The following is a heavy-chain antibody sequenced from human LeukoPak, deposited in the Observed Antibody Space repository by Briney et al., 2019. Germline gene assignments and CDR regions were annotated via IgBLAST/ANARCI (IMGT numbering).Heavy chain of an antibody. CDR1: GYTFTSYG. CDR2: ISTYNGYA. Sequence: ASVRVSCKASGYTFTSYGIXXVXQXPXQGLEWMGWISTYNGYANYAQKLQGRVTMTTETSTSTAYMELRSLRSDDTAVYYCARNSSDWYGYMDVWGKGTTVTASS. V-gene: IGHV1-18*01. J-gene: IGHJ6*04. CDR3: ARNSSDWYGYMDV. D-gene: IGHD6-19*01.